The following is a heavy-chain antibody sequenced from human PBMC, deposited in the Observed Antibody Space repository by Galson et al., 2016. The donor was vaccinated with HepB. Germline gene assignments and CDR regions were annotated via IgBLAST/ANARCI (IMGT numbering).Heavy chain of an antibody. J-gene: IGHJ4*02. CDR3: ARETSGSYPYFDY. V-gene: IGHV4-4*02. Sequence: SETLSLTCAVSGGSISSSNWWSWVRQPPGKGLEWIGEIYHSGSTNYKPSLKSRVTMSLDKSKNKFSLTLRYVTAADTAVYYCARETSGSYPYFDYWGQGTLVTVSS. CDR2: IYHSGST. CDR1: GGSISSSNW. D-gene: IGHD1-26*01.